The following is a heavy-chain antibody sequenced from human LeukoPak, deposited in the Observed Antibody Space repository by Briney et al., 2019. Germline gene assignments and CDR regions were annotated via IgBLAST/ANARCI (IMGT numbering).Heavy chain of an antibody. V-gene: IGHV3-64D*06. CDR3: IKDRIGTWSFDH. CDR2: ISINGDKT. J-gene: IGHJ4*02. CDR1: GFTFSDHY. D-gene: IGHD1-26*01. Sequence: GGSLRLSCSASGFTFSDHYMHWVRQAPGKGVEYVSSISINGDKTYYAESVKGRFTISRDNSKNTLYLQLSSLRVEDTAVYYCIKDRIGTWSFDHWGQGTLLTVSS.